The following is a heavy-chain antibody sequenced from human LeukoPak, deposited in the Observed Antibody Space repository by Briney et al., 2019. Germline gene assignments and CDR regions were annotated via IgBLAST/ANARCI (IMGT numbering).Heavy chain of an antibody. CDR3: ARVHYGDYESYFDY. CDR1: GFTFSSYL. J-gene: IGHJ4*02. Sequence: GGSLRLSCAASGFTFSSYLMSWGRQAPGKGLEWVANIKQDGSEKYYVDSVKGRFTISRDNAKNSLYLQMNSLRAEDTAVYYCARVHYGDYESYFDYWGQGTLVTVSS. D-gene: IGHD4-17*01. V-gene: IGHV3-7*04. CDR2: IKQDGSEK.